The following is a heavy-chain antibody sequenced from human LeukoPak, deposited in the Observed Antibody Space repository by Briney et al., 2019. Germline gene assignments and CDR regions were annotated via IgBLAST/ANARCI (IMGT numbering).Heavy chain of an antibody. CDR3: ARVTLSAAAGLSFDY. CDR1: GYTFTSYY. CDR2: INPSGGST. V-gene: IGHV1-46*01. Sequence: ASVKVSCKASGYTFTSYYMHWVRQAPGQGLEWMGIINPSGGSTSHAQKFQGRVTMTRDTSTSTVYMELSSLRSEDTAVYYCARVTLSAAAGLSFDYWGQGTLVTVSS. D-gene: IGHD6-13*01. J-gene: IGHJ4*02.